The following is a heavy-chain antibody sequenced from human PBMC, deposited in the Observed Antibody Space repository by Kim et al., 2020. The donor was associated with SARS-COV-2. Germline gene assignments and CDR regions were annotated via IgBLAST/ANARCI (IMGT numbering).Heavy chain of an antibody. V-gene: IGHV7-4-1*02. D-gene: IGHD3-3*01. CDR2: INTNTGNP. CDR1: GYTFTSYA. J-gene: IGHJ6*02. Sequence: ASVKVSCKASGYTFTSYAMNWVRQAPGQGLEWMGWINTNTGNPTYAQGFTGRFVFSLDTSVSTAYLQISSLKAEDTAVYYCARDHKDTIFGVVIPRLGYYGMHLGGQRTADSVS. CDR3: ARDHKDTIFGVVIPRLGYYGMHL.